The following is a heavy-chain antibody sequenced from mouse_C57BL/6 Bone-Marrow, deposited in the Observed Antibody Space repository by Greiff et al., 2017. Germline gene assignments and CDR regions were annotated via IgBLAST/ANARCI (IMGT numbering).Heavy chain of an antibody. CDR2: ISDGGSYT. CDR3: ARGGVTTRAWFAY. CDR1: GFTFSSYA. D-gene: IGHD2-2*01. Sequence: EVKLVESGGGLVKPGGSLKLSCAASGFTFSSYAMSWVRQTPEKRLEWVATISDGGSYTYYPDNVKGRFTISRDNAKNNLYLQMSHLKSEDTAMYYCARGGVTTRAWFAYWGQGTLVTVSA. V-gene: IGHV5-4*03. J-gene: IGHJ3*01.